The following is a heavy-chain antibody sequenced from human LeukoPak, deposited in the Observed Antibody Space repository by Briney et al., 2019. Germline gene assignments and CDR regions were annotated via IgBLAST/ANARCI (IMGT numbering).Heavy chain of an antibody. CDR3: ARLITGTTTAFDI. J-gene: IGHJ3*02. Sequence: TASETLSLTCSVSGGSISTYYWSWIRQPPGKGLEWIGYIYYSGSTNYNPSLKSRVTMSVDTSKNQFSLKLSSVTAADTAVYYCARLITGTTTAFDIWGQGTMVTVPS. CDR1: GGSISTYY. V-gene: IGHV4-59*12. D-gene: IGHD1-7*01. CDR2: IYYSGST.